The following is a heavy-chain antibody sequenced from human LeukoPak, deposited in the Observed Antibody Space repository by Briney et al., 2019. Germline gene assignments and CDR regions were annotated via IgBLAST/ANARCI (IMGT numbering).Heavy chain of an antibody. Sequence: GESLQISCQGSGYTFSTYWIAWVRQMPGKGLEWMGIIYPGDSDSRYSPSFQGQVTISVDKSISTAYLQWSSLKASDTAMYYCARQDGGSSWGFDYWGQGTLVTVSS. CDR3: ARQDGGSSWGFDY. V-gene: IGHV5-51*01. D-gene: IGHD6-13*01. CDR2: IYPGDSDS. J-gene: IGHJ4*02. CDR1: GYTFSTYW.